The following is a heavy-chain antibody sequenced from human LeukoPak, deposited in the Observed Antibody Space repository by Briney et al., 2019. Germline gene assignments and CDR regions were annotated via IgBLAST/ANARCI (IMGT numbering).Heavy chain of an antibody. J-gene: IGHJ5*02. CDR3: ARYGVGATGWFDP. Sequence: SETLSLTCTVSGGSISSGGYYWSWIRQHPGKGLEWIGYIYYSGSTYYNPSLKSRVTISVDTSKNQFSLKLSSVTAADTAVYYCARYGVGATGWFDPWGQGTLVTVSS. CDR2: IYYSGST. V-gene: IGHV4-31*03. D-gene: IGHD1-26*01. CDR1: GGSISSGGYY.